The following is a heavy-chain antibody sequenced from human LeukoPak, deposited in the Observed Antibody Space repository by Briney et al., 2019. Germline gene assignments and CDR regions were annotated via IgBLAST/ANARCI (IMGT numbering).Heavy chain of an antibody. CDR2: ISYDGSNK. V-gene: IGHV3-30*18. J-gene: IGHJ3*02. D-gene: IGHD2-2*01. CDR1: GFTFSSYG. Sequence: PGGSLRLSCAASGFTFSSYGMHWVRQAPGKGLEWVAVISYDGSNKYYADSVKGRFTISRDNSKNTLYLQMNSLRAEDTAVYYCAKDLRAIVVVPAGAFDIWGQGTMVTVSS. CDR3: AKDLRAIVVVPAGAFDI.